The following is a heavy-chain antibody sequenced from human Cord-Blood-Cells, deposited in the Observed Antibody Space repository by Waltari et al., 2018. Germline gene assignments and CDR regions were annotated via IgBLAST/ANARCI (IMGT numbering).Heavy chain of an antibody. J-gene: IGHJ4*02. D-gene: IGHD1-1*01. CDR3: AKEGNGDYVDY. CDR2: IWYDGSNK. CDR1: GCTCSSCG. Sequence: QVQLVESGGGVVQPGRCLSLSCSAAGCTCSSCGLHWFRQAPGKGLEWVAVIWYDGSNKYYADSVKGRFTISRDNSKNTLYLQMNSLRAEDTAMYYCAKEGNGDYVDYWGQGTLVTVSS. V-gene: IGHV3-30*18.